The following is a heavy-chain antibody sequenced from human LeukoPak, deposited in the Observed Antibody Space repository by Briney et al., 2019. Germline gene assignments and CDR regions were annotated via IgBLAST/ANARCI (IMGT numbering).Heavy chain of an antibody. V-gene: IGHV3-21*01. CDR1: GFTFSSYS. J-gene: IGHJ4*02. CDR3: ARDTTSTSLYCSSTSCQLDY. D-gene: IGHD2-2*01. CDR2: ISCSSSYI. Sequence: GGSLRLSCAASGFTFSSYSMNWVRQAPGKGLEWVSSISCSSSYIYYADSVKGRFTISRDNAKNSLYLQMNSLRAEDTAVYYCARDTTSTSLYCSSTSCQLDYWGQGTLVTVSS.